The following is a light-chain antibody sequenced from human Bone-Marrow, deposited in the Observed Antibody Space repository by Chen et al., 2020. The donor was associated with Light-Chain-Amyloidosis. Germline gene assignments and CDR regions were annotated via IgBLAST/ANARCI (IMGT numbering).Light chain of an antibody. CDR2: KDS. Sequence: SYDLTQPPSVSVSPGQTARITCSGDTLPMQYTYWYQRKPGQAPVLVIYKDSERPSGIPEPFSVTISVTTVTLTSSGVQAEDEADYYCQSADSNDTYVVFGGGTKLTFL. J-gene: IGLJ2*01. CDR3: QSADSNDTYVV. CDR1: TLPMQY. V-gene: IGLV3-25*03.